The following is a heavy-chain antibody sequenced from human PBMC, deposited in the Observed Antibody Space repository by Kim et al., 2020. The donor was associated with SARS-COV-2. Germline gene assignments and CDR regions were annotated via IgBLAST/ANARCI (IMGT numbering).Heavy chain of an antibody. CDR3: ARDRPDYYDSSSYYYPRLGYFDY. J-gene: IGHJ4*02. D-gene: IGHD3-22*01. CDR1: GGSISSYY. CDR2: IYYSGST. Sequence: SETLSLTCTVSGGSISSYYWSWIRQPPGKGLEWIGYIYYSGSTNYNPSLKSRVTISVDTSKNQFSLKLSSVTAADTAVYYCARDRPDYYDSSSYYYPRLGYFDYWGQGTLITVSA. V-gene: IGHV4-59*01.